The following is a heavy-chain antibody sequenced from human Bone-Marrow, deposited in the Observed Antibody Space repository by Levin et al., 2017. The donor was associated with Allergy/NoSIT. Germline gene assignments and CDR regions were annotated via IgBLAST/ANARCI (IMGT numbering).Heavy chain of an antibody. V-gene: IGHV3-23*01. CDR1: GLSFGRYA. Sequence: GESLKISCAASGLSFGRYAMTWVRQAPGKGLEWVSTISGRGDETFYADSAKGRFTISRDNSKNTHHLQMNNLRGEDTAIYYCAKGGHFSPYDYWGQGIPVTVSS. CDR3: AKGGHFSPYDY. CDR2: ISGRGDET. J-gene: IGHJ4*02.